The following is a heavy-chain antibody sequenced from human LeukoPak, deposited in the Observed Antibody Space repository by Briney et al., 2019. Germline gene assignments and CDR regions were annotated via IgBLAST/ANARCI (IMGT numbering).Heavy chain of an antibody. V-gene: IGHV3-15*01. CDR1: GFTFSNAW. CDR2: IKTKTDGATT. J-gene: IGHJ4*02. Sequence: GGSLRLSCAASGFTFSNAWMSWVRQAPGKGLEWVGRIKTKTDGATTDYAAPVKGRFTISRDDSKNTLYLQMNSLKTEDTAVYYCTTGSSGWPGTDTYWGQGTLVTVSS. CDR3: TTGSSGWPGTDTY. D-gene: IGHD6-19*01.